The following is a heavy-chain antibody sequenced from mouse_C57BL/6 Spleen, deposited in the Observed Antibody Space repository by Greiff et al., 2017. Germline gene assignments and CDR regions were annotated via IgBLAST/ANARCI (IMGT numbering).Heavy chain of an antibody. CDR3: ARDYGSSYWFAY. CDR1: GFSLTSSG. V-gene: IGHV2-2*01. CDR2: IWSGGST. Sequence: QVHVKQSGPGLVQPSQSLSITCTVSGFSLTSSGVHWVRQSPGKGLEWLGVIWSGGSTDYNAAFISRLSISKDNSKSQVFFKMNSLQADDTAIYYCARDYGSSYWFAYWGQGTLVTVSA. J-gene: IGHJ3*01. D-gene: IGHD1-1*01.